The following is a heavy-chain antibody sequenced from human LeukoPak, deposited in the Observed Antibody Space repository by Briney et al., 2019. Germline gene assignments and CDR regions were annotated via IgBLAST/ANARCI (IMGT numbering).Heavy chain of an antibody. CDR3: ARDPRAGYSSSWYPNYFDY. Sequence: EASVKVSCKASGYTFTGYYIHWVRQAPGQGLEWMGWINPNSGGTNYAQKFQGRVTMTRDTSISTTYMELSRLRSDDTAVYYCARDPRAGYSSSWYPNYFDYWGQGTLVTVSS. CDR1: GYTFTGYY. D-gene: IGHD6-13*01. J-gene: IGHJ4*02. CDR2: INPNSGGT. V-gene: IGHV1-2*02.